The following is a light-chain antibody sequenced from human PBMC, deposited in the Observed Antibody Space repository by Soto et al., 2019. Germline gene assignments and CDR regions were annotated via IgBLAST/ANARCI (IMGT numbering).Light chain of an antibody. CDR1: SGHSTYA. Sequence: QLVLTQSPSASASLGASVKLTCTLSSGHSTYAIAWHQQQPEKGPRYLMKLNSDGSHSKGDGIPDRFSGSSSAAERYLSISSLQSEDEAYYYCQTWVTGPPWVFGGGTKLTVL. V-gene: IGLV4-69*01. J-gene: IGLJ3*02. CDR3: QTWVTGPPWV. CDR2: LNSDGSH.